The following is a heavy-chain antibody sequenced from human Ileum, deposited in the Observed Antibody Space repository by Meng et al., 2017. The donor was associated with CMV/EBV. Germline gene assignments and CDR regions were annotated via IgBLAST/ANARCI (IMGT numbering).Heavy chain of an antibody. J-gene: IGHJ4*02. CDR1: GFIFSGHY. Sequence: GESLKISCAGSGFIFSGHYIDWVRQAPGKGLEWIGRSRNKANNYNTLYAASVNGRFAISRDESKNSVFLQMNSLKTEDTAVYYCTTDGGFYWGQGTLVTVSS. CDR3: TTDGGFY. V-gene: IGHV3-72*01. CDR2: SRNKANNYNT. D-gene: IGHD3-16*01.